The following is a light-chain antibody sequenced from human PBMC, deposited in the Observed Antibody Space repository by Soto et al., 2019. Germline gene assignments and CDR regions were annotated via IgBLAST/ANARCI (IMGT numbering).Light chain of an antibody. CDR2: AAS. V-gene: IGKV1-39*01. CDR1: QTIKNY. J-gene: IGKJ1*01. CDR3: QQNFNTPWT. Sequence: DIQMTQSPSSLSASVGDRVTITCRASQTIKNYLNWYRQRPGKAPEFLIYAASSLQSGVPSRFSGSGSGTDFTLTISSLQPEDFATYYCQQNFNTPWTFGQGTKVE.